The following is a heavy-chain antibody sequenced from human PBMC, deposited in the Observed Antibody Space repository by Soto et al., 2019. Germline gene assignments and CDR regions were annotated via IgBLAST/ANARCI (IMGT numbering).Heavy chain of an antibody. CDR3: LRGSVIVATIGDY. D-gene: IGHD5-12*01. Sequence: QVQLVQSGAEVKKPGASVKVSCKASGYTFTSYGISWVRQAPGQGLEWMGWISAYNGNTNYAQKLQGRVTMTTDTSTSKAYMEPRSLRSDGPAVYYCLRGSVIVATIGDYWGQGTLGTVSS. CDR1: GYTFTSYG. J-gene: IGHJ4*02. CDR2: ISAYNGNT. V-gene: IGHV1-18*01.